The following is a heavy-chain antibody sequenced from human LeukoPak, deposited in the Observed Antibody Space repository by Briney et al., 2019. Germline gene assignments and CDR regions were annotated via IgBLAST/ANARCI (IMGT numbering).Heavy chain of an antibody. Sequence: GGSLRLSCAASGFTFSHYAMSWVRQAPGKGLKWVAAISGSGASTYNADSVKGRVTASRDNSKNTLYLQMNSLRAEDTAVYYCAKFWSGYSDYMDVWGKGTTVTVSS. CDR1: GFTFSHYA. J-gene: IGHJ6*03. CDR2: ISGSGAST. CDR3: AKFWSGYSDYMDV. D-gene: IGHD3-3*01. V-gene: IGHV3-23*01.